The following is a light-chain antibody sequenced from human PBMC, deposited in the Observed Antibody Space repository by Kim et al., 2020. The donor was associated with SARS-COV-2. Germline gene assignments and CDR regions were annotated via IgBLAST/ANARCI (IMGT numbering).Light chain of an antibody. CDR1: QSVNKH. J-gene: IGKJ2*01. CDR3: QQTYSIPLV. Sequence: SASVGDRVTITCRASQSVNKHLHWYRHRPGKAPKLLINAASSLESGVPSRFSGSGSGTDFTLTISSVQPEDFGTYYCQQTYSIPLVFGQGTKLEI. V-gene: IGKV1-39*01. CDR2: AAS.